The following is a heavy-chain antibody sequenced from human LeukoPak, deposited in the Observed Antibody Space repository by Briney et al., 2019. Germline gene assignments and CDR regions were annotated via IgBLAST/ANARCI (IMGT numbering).Heavy chain of an antibody. V-gene: IGHV3-23*01. Sequence: SGGSLRLSCAASEFTFSSYAMSWVRQAPGKGLEWASAISGSGGSTYYADSVKGRFTISRDNSKNMLYLQMNSLRAEDTAVYYCAKDLGIAVAGTVDYWAQGTLVTVSS. CDR2: ISGSGGST. CDR1: EFTFSSYA. CDR3: AKDLGIAVAGTVDY. D-gene: IGHD6-19*01. J-gene: IGHJ4*02.